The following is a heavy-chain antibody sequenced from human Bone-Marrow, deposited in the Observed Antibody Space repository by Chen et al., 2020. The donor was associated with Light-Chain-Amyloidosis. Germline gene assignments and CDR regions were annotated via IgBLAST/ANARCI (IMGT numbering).Heavy chain of an antibody. CDR2: IRGDGRTT. V-gene: IGHV3-43*02. D-gene: IGHD3-3*01. CDR1: GFKFDDYA. CDR3: TKDRNNDFWSGTSNWFDP. J-gene: IGHJ5*02. Sequence: EVQLVESGGGMIQPGGSLRVSCEASGFKFDDYAMHWVRQASGRGLEWVSLIRGDGRTTHYADSVKGRFTISRDNSKRFLYLEMNSLRNEDTAIYYCTKDRNNDFWSGTSNWFDPWGQGTPVTVST.